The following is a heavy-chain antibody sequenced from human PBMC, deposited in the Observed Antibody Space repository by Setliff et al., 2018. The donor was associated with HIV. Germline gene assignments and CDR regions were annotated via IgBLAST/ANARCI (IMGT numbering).Heavy chain of an antibody. CDR3: ARAVQLGYFDY. J-gene: IGHJ4*02. CDR1: GGSISSGSYH. CDR2: IYYSGST. V-gene: IGHV4-39*07. Sequence: TSETLSLTCTVSGGSISSGSYHWSWIRQPPGKGLEWIGSIYYSGSTYYNPSLKSRVTISVDTSKNQFSLKLSSVTAADTAVYYCARAVQLGYFDYWGQGTLVTVSS. D-gene: IGHD6-6*01.